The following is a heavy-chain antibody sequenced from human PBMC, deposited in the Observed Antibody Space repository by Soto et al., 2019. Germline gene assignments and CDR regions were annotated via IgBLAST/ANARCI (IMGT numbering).Heavy chain of an antibody. Sequence: ASGKVCCKASGYGFSFGFSWVRQAPGQGLEWMGWISASDGSTNSAQKFRGRISMTTDTSTNTAYMELLSLTSDDTAVYFCATYYFGSGSYYRFDTWGQGTLVTVSS. CDR2: ISASDGST. D-gene: IGHD3-10*01. CDR1: GYGFSFG. CDR3: ATYYFGSGSYYRFDT. J-gene: IGHJ5*02. V-gene: IGHV1-18*01.